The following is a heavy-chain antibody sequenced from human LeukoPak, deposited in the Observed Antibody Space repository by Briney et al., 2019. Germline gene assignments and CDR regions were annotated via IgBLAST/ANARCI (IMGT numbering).Heavy chain of an antibody. J-gene: IGHJ1*01. Sequence: ASVKVSCKVSGYTLTELSMHWVRQAPGKGLEWMGGFDPEDGETIYAQKFQGRVTMTEDTSTDTAYMELSSLRSEDTAVYYCATGASSFEYFQHWGQGTLVTVSS. V-gene: IGHV1-24*01. D-gene: IGHD6-13*01. CDR3: ATGASSFEYFQH. CDR2: FDPEDGET. CDR1: GYTLTELS.